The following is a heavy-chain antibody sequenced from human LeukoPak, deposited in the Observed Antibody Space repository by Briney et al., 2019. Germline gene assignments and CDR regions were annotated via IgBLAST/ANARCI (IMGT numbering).Heavy chain of an antibody. V-gene: IGHV1-2*02. Sequence: ASVKVSCKASGYTFTGYYMHWVRQAPGQGLEWMGWINPNSGGTNYAQKFQGRVTMTRDTSISTAYMELSRLRSDGTAVYYCARGALRAHYYMDVWGKGTTVTVSS. D-gene: IGHD4-17*01. J-gene: IGHJ6*03. CDR1: GYTFTGYY. CDR2: INPNSGGT. CDR3: ARGALRAHYYMDV.